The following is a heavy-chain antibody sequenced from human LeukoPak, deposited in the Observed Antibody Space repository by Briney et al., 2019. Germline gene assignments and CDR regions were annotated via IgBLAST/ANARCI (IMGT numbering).Heavy chain of an antibody. Sequence: PGASLRLSCAASGFTFSSYAMSWVRQAPGKGLEWVSAISGSGGSTYYADSGKGRFTISRDNSKNTLYLQMNSLRPEATAVYYCAKQPTMTTVTTYIDSWGQGTLVTVSS. CDR2: ISGSGGST. V-gene: IGHV3-23*01. CDR1: GFTFSSYA. J-gene: IGHJ4*02. CDR3: AKQPTMTTVTTYIDS. D-gene: IGHD4-17*01.